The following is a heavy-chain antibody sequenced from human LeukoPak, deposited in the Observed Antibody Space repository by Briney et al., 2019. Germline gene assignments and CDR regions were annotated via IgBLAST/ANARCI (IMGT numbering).Heavy chain of an antibody. CDR3: ARGGRYYGSGSYQIYYYYYMDV. CDR2: INHSGST. J-gene: IGHJ6*03. CDR1: GGSFSGYY. Sequence: SETLSLTCAVYGGSFSGYYWSWIRQPPGKGLEWIGEINHSGSTNYNPSLKSRVTISLDTSKNQFSLKLSSVTAADTAVYYCARGGRYYGSGSYQIYYYYYMDVWGKGTTVTVSS. V-gene: IGHV4-34*01. D-gene: IGHD3-10*01.